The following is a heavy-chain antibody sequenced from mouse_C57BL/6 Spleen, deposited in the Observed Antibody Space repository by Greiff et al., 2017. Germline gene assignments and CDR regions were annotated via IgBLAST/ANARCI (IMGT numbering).Heavy chain of an antibody. CDR2: INPGSGGT. CDR1: GYAFTNYL. V-gene: IGHV1-54*01. CDR3: ARGGTTVPLFAY. D-gene: IGHD2-12*01. Sequence: QVQLKQSGAELVRPGTSVKVSCKASGYAFTNYLIEWVKQRPGQGLEWIGVINPGSGGTNYNEKFKGKATLTADKSSSTAYMQLSSLTSEDSAVYFCARGGTTVPLFAYWGQGTLVTVSA. J-gene: IGHJ3*01.